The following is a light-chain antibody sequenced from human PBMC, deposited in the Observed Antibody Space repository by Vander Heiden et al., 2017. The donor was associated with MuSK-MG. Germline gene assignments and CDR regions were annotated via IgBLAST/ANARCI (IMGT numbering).Light chain of an antibody. CDR2: QDS. Sequence: SYELTQPPSVSVSPGQTASITCSGDKLGDKYTCWYQQKPGQSPVLVIYQDSKRPSGIPERFSGSNSGNTATLTSRGTQARDEAEYYCQAGDRSIGFGGGNKLNVL. CDR3: QAGDRSIG. V-gene: IGLV3-1*01. CDR1: KLGDKY. J-gene: IGLJ2*01.